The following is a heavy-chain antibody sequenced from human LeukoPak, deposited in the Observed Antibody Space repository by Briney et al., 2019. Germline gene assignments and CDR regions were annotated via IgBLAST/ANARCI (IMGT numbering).Heavy chain of an antibody. CDR2: IYPGDSDT. V-gene: IGHV5-51*01. D-gene: IGHD6-19*01. CDR1: GYSFTSHW. J-gene: IGHJ5*02. Sequence: ESLKISCKASGYSFTSHWIAWVRQMPGKGLEWMGVIYPGDSDTRYSPSFQGQVTISADKSITTAYLQWSSLKASDTAMYYCAVHSYSSGCGSWGQGTLVTVSS. CDR3: AVHSYSSGCGS.